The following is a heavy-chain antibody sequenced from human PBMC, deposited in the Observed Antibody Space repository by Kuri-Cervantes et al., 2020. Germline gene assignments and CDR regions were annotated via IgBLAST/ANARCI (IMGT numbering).Heavy chain of an antibody. D-gene: IGHD3-10*01. V-gene: IGHV1-2*02. CDR3: ARGPWGLYGSGKARGDRGMDV. CDR2: INPNSGGT. Sequence: SVKVSCKASGYTFTGYYMHWVRQAPGQGLEWMGWINPNSGGTNYAQKFQGRVTMTRDTSISTAYMELSRLRSDDTAVYYCARGPWGLYGSGKARGDRGMDVWGQGATVTVSS. CDR1: GYTFTGYY. J-gene: IGHJ6*02.